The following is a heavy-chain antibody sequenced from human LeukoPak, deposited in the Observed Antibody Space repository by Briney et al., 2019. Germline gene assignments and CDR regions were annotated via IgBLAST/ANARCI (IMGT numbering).Heavy chain of an antibody. J-gene: IGHJ4*02. CDR1: GYTFTGYY. CDR2: INPNSGGT. V-gene: IGHV1-2*02. CDR3: ASTLGSSSSSPAPPDY. D-gene: IGHD6-13*01. Sequence: ASVKVSCKASGYTFTGYYMHWVRQAPGQGLEWMGWINPNSGGTNYAQKFQGRVTVTRDTSISTAYMELSRLRSDDTAVYYCASTLGSSSSSPAPPDYWGQGTLVTVSS.